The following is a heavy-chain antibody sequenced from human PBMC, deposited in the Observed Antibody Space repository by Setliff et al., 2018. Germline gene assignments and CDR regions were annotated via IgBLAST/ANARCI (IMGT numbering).Heavy chain of an antibody. J-gene: IGHJ5*02. V-gene: IGHV4-4*07. Sequence: SETLSLTCTVSGGSISSYYWSWIRQPAGKGLEWIGRIYTSGSTNYNPSLKSRVTMSVDTSKNQFSLKLSSVTAAGTAVYYCARSYYNFWSGYYRVNWFDPWGQGTLGTV. CDR1: GGSISSYY. CDR2: IYTSGST. D-gene: IGHD3-3*01. CDR3: ARSYYNFWSGYYRVNWFDP.